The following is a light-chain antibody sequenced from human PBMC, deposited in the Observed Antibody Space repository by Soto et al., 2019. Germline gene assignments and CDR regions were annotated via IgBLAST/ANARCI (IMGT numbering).Light chain of an antibody. V-gene: IGKV3-11*01. Sequence: EIVLTQSPATLSLSLGESATLSCRASQSVSSYLAWYQQKPGQGPRLLIYDASNRATGVSARFSGSGYGTDFTLTISSLEPDDFAVYYCHQRSCWPRGTFGQGTKVEIK. CDR2: DAS. CDR1: QSVSSY. J-gene: IGKJ1*01. CDR3: HQRSCWPRGT.